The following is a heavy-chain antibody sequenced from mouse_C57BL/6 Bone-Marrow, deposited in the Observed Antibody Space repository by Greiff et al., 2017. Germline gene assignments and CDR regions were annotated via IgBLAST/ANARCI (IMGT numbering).Heavy chain of an antibody. CDR2: ISDGGSYT. CDR1: GFTFSSYA. J-gene: IGHJ2*01. CDR3: ARGDYGSSYYFDY. V-gene: IGHV5-4*03. D-gene: IGHD1-1*01. Sequence: DVMLVESGGGLVKPGGSLKLSCAASGFTFSSYAMSWVRQTPEKRLEWVATISDGGSYTYYPDNVKGRFTISRDNAKNNLYLQMSHLKSEDTAMYYCARGDYGSSYYFDYWGQGTTLTVSS.